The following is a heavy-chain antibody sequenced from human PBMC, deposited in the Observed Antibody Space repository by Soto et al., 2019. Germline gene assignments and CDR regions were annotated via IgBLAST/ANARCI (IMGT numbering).Heavy chain of an antibody. V-gene: IGHV1-3*01. CDR2: INPASGKT. J-gene: IGHJ4*01. D-gene: IGHD3-10*01. CDR1: GYTFTDYS. Sequence: GASVKVSYKASGYTFTDYSLQWVRQAPGQRLEWMGWINPASGKTKYSQKFQGRVTITRDTSASTAYMELSSLTSEDTALYYCARDLWLGESFRYYFDYWAQGTLVTVS. CDR3: ARDLWLGESFRYYFDY.